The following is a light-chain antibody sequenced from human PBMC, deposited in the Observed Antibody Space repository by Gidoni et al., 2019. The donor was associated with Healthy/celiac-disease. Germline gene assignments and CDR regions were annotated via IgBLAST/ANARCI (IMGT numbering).Light chain of an antibody. J-gene: IGKJ3*01. CDR1: QSVSSN. Sequence: EIVMTQSPATLSVSPGERATLSCRASQSVSSNLAWYQQKPGQAPRLLIYGASTRATGIPARFSGSWSGTEFTLTISSLQSEDFAVYSCQQYNNWPPAFTFGPXTKVDIK. CDR2: GAS. V-gene: IGKV3-15*01. CDR3: QQYNNWPPAFT.